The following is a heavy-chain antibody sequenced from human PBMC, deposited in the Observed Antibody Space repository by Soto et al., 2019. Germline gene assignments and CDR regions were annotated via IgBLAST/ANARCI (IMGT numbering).Heavy chain of an antibody. J-gene: IGHJ5*02. CDR2: ISVSGGST. CDR3: AKSARRNTVAVVPGTLDA. D-gene: IGHD2-2*01. Sequence: XGSLRVSWAASGFTFSGYTMSWVRQAPGKGLEWVSSISVSGGSTHYADSVKGRLTISRDNSKNTLYLQMDSLRAEDTSVYYCAKSARRNTVAVVPGTLDAWGQGTLVTVSS. V-gene: IGHV3-23*01. CDR1: GFTFSGYT.